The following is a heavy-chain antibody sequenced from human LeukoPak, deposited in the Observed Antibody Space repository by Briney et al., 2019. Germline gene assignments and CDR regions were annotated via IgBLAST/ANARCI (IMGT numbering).Heavy chain of an antibody. J-gene: IGHJ6*03. V-gene: IGHV4-34*01. CDR3: ARGDAGGGFGYYYYMDV. D-gene: IGHD3-3*01. CDR1: GGSFSGYY. CDR2: INHSGST. Sequence: PSETLSLTCAVYGGSFSGYYWSWIRQPPGKGLEWIGEINHSGSTNYNPSLKSRVTMSVDTSKNQFSLKLSSVTAADTAVYYCARGDAGGGFGYYYYMDVWGKGTTVTISS.